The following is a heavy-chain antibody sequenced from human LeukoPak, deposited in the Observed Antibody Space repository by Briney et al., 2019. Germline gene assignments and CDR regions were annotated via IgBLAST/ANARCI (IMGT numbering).Heavy chain of an antibody. CDR3: AREADCSSTSCSFDY. Sequence: ASVKVSCKASGGTFSSYAISWVRQAPGQGLEWMGGLIPIFGTANYAQKFQGRVTITTDESTSTAYMELSSLRSEDTAVYYCAREADCSSTSCSFDYWGQGTLVTVSS. D-gene: IGHD2-2*01. V-gene: IGHV1-69*05. J-gene: IGHJ4*02. CDR1: GGTFSSYA. CDR2: LIPIFGTA.